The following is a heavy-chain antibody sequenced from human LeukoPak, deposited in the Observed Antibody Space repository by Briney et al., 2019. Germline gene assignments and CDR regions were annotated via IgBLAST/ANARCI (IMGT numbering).Heavy chain of an antibody. CDR3: ARGPYYYGSGSYYYYYYGMDV. Sequence: PSETLSLTCAVYGGSFSGYYWSWIRQPPGKGLEWIGEINHSGSTNYNPSLKSRVTISVDTSKNQFSLKLSSVTAADMAVYYCARGPYYYGSGSYYYYYYGMDVWGQGTTVTVSS. J-gene: IGHJ6*02. D-gene: IGHD3-10*01. CDR1: GGSFSGYY. CDR2: INHSGST. V-gene: IGHV4-34*01.